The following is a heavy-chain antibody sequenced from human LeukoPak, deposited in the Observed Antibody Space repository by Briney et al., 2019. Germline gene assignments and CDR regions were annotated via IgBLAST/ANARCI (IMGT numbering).Heavy chain of an antibody. CDR1: GYSFTGHY. D-gene: IGHD1-1*01. CDR3: ARDNSMHERGWWFDP. Sequence: GASVKHSCKSSGYSFTGHYMHWVREAPGQGLEWMGVINPRGMSTIYAEKFQGRIIMTRDLSTTTDYMELSSLKSDDTAVYYCARDNSMHERGWWFDPWGQGTLVTVSS. V-gene: IGHV1-46*01. CDR2: INPRGMST. J-gene: IGHJ5*02.